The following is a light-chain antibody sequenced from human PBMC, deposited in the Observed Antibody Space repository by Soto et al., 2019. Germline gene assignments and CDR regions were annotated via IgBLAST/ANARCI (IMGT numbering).Light chain of an antibody. CDR3: QQYNSYSRT. CDR1: QTISSW. CDR2: NAS. V-gene: IGKV1-5*03. J-gene: IGKJ1*01. Sequence: DMQMTQSPSTLSGSVGDRVTITCRASQTISSWLAWYQQKPGKAPKLLIYNASSLESGVPSRFSGSGSGTEFTLTISSLQPDDFATYYCQQYNSYSRTFGQGTKVDIK.